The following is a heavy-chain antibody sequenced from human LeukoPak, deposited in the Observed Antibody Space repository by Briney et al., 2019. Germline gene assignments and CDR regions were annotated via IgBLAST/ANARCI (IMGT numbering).Heavy chain of an antibody. CDR3: ARDRGAAGTPAH. J-gene: IGHJ1*01. CDR1: GFTFSSYS. CDR2: ISSSSSYI. V-gene: IGHV3-21*01. D-gene: IGHD6-13*01. Sequence: PGGSLRLSCAASGFTFSSYSMNWVRQAPGKGLEWVSSISSSSSYIYYADSVKGRFTISRDNAKNSLYPQMNSLRAEDTAVYYCARDRGAAGTPAHWGQGTLVTVSS.